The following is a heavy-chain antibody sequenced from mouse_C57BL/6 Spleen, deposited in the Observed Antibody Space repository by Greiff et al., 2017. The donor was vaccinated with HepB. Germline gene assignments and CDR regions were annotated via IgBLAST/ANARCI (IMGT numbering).Heavy chain of an antibody. Sequence: EVKLVESGGGLVKPGGSLKLSCAASGFTFSDYGMHWVRQAPEKGLEWVAYISSGSSTIYYADTVKGRFTISRDNAKNTLFLQMTSLRSEDTAMYYCARPSGYTFAYWGQGTLVTVSA. J-gene: IGHJ3*01. CDR2: ISSGSSTI. V-gene: IGHV5-17*01. D-gene: IGHD2-2*01. CDR1: GFTFSDYG. CDR3: ARPSGYTFAY.